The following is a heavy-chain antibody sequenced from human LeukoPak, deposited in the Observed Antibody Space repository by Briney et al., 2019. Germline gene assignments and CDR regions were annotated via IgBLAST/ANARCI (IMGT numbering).Heavy chain of an antibody. J-gene: IGHJ4*02. V-gene: IGHV4-59*12. D-gene: IGHD4-17*01. CDR3: ARLGYGDYQDY. CDR1: GGSISSYY. CDR2: IYYSGST. Sequence: SETLSLTCTVSGGSISSYYWSWIRQPPGKGLEWIGYIYYSGSTNYNPSLKSRVTMSVDTSKNQFSLKLNSVTAADTAVYYCARLGYGDYQDYWGQGTLVTVSS.